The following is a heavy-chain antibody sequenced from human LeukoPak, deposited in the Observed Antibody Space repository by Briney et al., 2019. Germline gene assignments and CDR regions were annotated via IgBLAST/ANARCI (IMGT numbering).Heavy chain of an antibody. J-gene: IGHJ6*02. V-gene: IGHV3-9*01. CDR1: EFTVSRSY. CDR3: AKDMRYYYTMDV. CDR2: ITWNSGSI. Sequence: GGSLRLSCAATEFTVSRSYMTWVRQAPGKGLEWVSGITWNSGSIVYADSVKGRFTISRDNAKNSLYLQMNSLRPEDTALYYCAKDMRYYYTMDVWGQGTTVTVSS.